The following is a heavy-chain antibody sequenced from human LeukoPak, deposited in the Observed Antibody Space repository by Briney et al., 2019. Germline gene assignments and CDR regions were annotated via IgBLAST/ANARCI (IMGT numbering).Heavy chain of an antibody. Sequence: PGGSLRLSCATFGFTFTSYIMNWVRQAPGKGLEWVSSISGSSGYIYYGDSVKGRFTISRDNAKNSVYLQMNSPRVEDTAVYYCARIDAFDIWGQGTMVTVSS. V-gene: IGHV3-21*01. CDR3: ARIDAFDI. CDR1: GFTFTSYI. J-gene: IGHJ3*02. CDR2: ISGSSGYI.